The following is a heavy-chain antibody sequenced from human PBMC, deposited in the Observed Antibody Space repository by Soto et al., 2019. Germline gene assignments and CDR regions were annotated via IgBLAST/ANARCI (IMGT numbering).Heavy chain of an antibody. V-gene: IGHV4-61*01. D-gene: IGHD2-2*01. CDR2: IYYSGST. Sequence: XETLCLTCTVSGGSVSSDSYYWSWIRQPPGKGLEWIAYIYYSGSTNYNPSLKSRVTISLDTPKNQFSLKLSSVTAADTAVYYCARRAYCSSTSCYGPHFDYWGQGTLVTVSS. CDR3: ARRAYCSSTSCYGPHFDY. J-gene: IGHJ4*02. CDR1: GGSVSSDSYY.